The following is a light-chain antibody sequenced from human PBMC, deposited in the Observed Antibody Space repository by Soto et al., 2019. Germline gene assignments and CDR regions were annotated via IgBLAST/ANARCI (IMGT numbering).Light chain of an antibody. CDR3: CSYTSRSTYV. CDR1: SSDVGGFNY. J-gene: IGLJ1*01. V-gene: IGLV2-14*01. Sequence: QSALTQPASVSGSPGQSITISCSGTSSDVGGFNYVSWYQQHPGKAPKLMISEVSNRPSGVSNRFSGSKSGNTASLTISGLQTEDEADYYCCSYTSRSTYVFGTGTKVTV. CDR2: EVS.